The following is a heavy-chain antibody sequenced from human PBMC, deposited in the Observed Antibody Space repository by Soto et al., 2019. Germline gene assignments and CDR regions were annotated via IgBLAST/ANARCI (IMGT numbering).Heavy chain of an antibody. Sequence: QVQLQESGPGLVKPSETLSLTCTVSGGSISSYYWSWIRQPPGKGLEWIGYIYYSGSTNYNPSLKSRVTISVDTSKNQFSLKLSSVTAADTAVYYCARGYSGYIDYWGQGTLVTVSS. J-gene: IGHJ4*02. CDR3: ARGYSGYIDY. D-gene: IGHD5-12*01. CDR2: IYYSGST. V-gene: IGHV4-59*08. CDR1: GGSISSYY.